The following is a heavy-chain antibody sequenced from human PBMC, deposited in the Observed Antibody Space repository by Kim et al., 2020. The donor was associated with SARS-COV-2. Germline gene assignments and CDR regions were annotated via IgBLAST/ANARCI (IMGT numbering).Heavy chain of an antibody. D-gene: IGHD6-13*01. V-gene: IGHV4-34*01. J-gene: IGHJ5*02. CDR2: INHSGST. CDR1: GGSFSGYY. CDR3: ARGVLSGYSSSWYPTPYNWVDP. Sequence: SETLSLTCAVYGGSFSGYYWSWIRQPPGKGLEWIGEINHSGSTNYNPSLKSRVTISVDTSKNQFSLKLSSVTAADTAVYYCARGVLSGYSSSWYPTPYNWVDPWGQGTLVTVSS.